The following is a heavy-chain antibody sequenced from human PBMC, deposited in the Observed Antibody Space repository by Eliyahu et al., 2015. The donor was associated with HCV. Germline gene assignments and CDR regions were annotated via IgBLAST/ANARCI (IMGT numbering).Heavy chain of an antibody. CDR3: ARDWFGVVRAPGYYFDY. V-gene: IGHV1-46*01. CDR2: INPSGGST. J-gene: IGHJ4*02. CDR1: GYTFTSYY. D-gene: IGHD3-3*01. Sequence: QVQLVQSGAEVKKPGASVKVSCKASGYTFTSYYMHWVRQAPGQGLEWMGIINPSGGSTSYAQKFQGRVTMTRDTSTSTVYMELSSLRSEDTAVYYCARDWFGVVRAPGYYFDYWGQGTLVTVSS.